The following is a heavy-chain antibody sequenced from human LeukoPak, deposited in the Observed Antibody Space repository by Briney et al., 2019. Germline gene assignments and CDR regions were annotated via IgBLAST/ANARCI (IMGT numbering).Heavy chain of an antibody. Sequence: SQTLSLTCAISGDSVSSNSAAWNWIRQSPSRGLEWLGRTYYRSKWYNDYAVSVKSRITINPDTSKNQFSLQLNSVTPEDTAVYYCARAFSPYSTSPAKYYYYYYYMDVWGKGTTVTVSS. CDR3: ARAFSPYSTSPAKYYYYYYYMDV. V-gene: IGHV6-1*01. J-gene: IGHJ6*03. CDR2: TYYRSKWYN. CDR1: GDSVSSNSAA. D-gene: IGHD6-6*01.